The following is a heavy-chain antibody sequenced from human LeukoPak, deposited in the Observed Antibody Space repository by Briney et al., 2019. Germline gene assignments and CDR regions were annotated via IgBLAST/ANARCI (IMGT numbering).Heavy chain of an antibody. CDR2: IYYGGST. V-gene: IGHV4-39*01. J-gene: IGHJ3*01. Sequence: PSETLSLSCTVSGDSVSSTGYYWGWIRQPPGKGLEWIGTIYYGGSTYYNQSLKSRVTTSEDTSRNQFALKLSSVSAADTAVYYCAKAGARYSHSIGLYAFDVWGQETMVTVSS. CDR1: GDSVSSTGYY. CDR3: AKAGARYSHSIGLYAFDV. D-gene: IGHD3-22*01.